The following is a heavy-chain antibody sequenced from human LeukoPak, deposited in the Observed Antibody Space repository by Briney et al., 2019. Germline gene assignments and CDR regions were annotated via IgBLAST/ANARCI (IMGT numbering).Heavy chain of an antibody. CDR3: ARDDRGGGSYYFNWFDP. CDR1: GGSISSYY. V-gene: IGHV4-4*07. J-gene: IGHJ5*02. D-gene: IGHD1-26*01. Sequence: SETLSPTCTVSGGSISSYYWSWTRQPAGKGLEWIGRIYTSGSTNYNPSLKSRVTMSVDTSKNQFSLKLSPVTAADTAVYYCARDDRGGGSYYFNWFDPWGQGTLVTVSS. CDR2: IYTSGST.